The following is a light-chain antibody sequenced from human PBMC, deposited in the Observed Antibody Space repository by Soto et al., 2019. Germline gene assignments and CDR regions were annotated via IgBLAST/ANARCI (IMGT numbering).Light chain of an antibody. V-gene: IGKV3-15*01. CDR1: QTVSSN. CDR3: QQYNNGPLA. Sequence: EMVMTQSPATLSVSPGERATLSCRASQTVSSNLAWYQQKPGQAPRLLIYGASARATGIPARFSGSGSGTEFTLTISSLQSEHFAVYYCQQYNNGPLAFGQGTKVEIK. CDR2: GAS. J-gene: IGKJ1*01.